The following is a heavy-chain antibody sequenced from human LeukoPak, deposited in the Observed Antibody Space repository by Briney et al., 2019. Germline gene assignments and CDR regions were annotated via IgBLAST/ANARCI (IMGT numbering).Heavy chain of an antibody. V-gene: IGHV3-74*01. CDR1: GFTFGSYW. CDR2: VNNDGTGT. J-gene: IGHJ3*02. CDR3: ARGVAVHASEI. D-gene: IGHD3-10*02. Sequence: GGSLRLSCAGSGFTFGSYWMYWVRQGPEKGLECISRVNNDGTGTIYADSVKGRFTISRDNAKNTVFLQLNSLRTEDTAVYYCARGVAVHASEIWGQGTMVTVSS.